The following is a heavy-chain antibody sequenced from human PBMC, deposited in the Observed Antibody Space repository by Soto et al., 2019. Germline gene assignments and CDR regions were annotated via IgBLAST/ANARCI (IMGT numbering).Heavy chain of an antibody. Sequence: QVQLQESGPGLVKPSQTLSLTCTVSGGSISSGDYYWSWIRQPPGKGLEWIGYIYYSGSTYYNPSLKSXGTLSXXTSKTQFSLKLRSVTAAATAVYYCAREVGDYVNDYWGQGTLVTVSS. D-gene: IGHD4-17*01. J-gene: IGHJ4*02. V-gene: IGHV4-30-4*01. CDR3: AREVGDYVNDY. CDR2: IYYSGST. CDR1: GGSISSGDYY.